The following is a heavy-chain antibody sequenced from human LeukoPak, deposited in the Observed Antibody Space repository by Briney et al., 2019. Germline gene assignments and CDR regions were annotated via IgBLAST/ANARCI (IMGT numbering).Heavy chain of an antibody. Sequence: SETLSLTCTVSGVSTSSYYWSWIRQPPGKGLEWIGYIYYSGSTNYIPSLKSRVTISVDTSKNQFSLKLSSVTAADTAVYYCARQNTAGWGTRYYYGMDVWGQGTTVTVSS. V-gene: IGHV4-59*08. CDR3: ARQNTAGWGTRYYYGMDV. CDR2: IYYSGST. CDR1: GVSTSSYY. J-gene: IGHJ6*02. D-gene: IGHD3-16*01.